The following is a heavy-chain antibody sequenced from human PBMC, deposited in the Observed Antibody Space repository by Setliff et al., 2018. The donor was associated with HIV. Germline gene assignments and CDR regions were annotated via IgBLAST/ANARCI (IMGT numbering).Heavy chain of an antibody. D-gene: IGHD6-13*01. CDR3: ARAGGAHAAAGTADY. CDR2: FHYSGST. Sequence: TLSLTCTVSGASISSSSYYWGWIRQPPGKGLEWIGSFHYSGSTSYNPSLRSRVTISVDTSKNQFSQKLSSVTAADTAVYYCARAGGAHAAAGTADYWGQGTLVTVSS. V-gene: IGHV4-39*07. J-gene: IGHJ4*02. CDR1: GASISSSSYY.